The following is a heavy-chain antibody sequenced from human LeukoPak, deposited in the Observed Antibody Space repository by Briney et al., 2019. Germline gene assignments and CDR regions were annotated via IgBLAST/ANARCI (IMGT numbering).Heavy chain of an antibody. J-gene: IGHJ4*02. Sequence: GGSLRLSCAASGFTFSNAWMSWVRQAPGKGLVWVSRINSDGSSTRYADSVKGRFTISRDNAKNTLYLQMNSLRAEDTAVYYCARGPSGYHNTGGQGTLVTVSS. CDR2: INSDGSST. CDR1: GFTFSNAW. V-gene: IGHV3-74*01. CDR3: ARGPSGYHNT. D-gene: IGHD5-12*01.